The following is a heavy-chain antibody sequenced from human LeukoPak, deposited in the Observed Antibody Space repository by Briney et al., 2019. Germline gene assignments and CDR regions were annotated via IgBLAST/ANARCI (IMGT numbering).Heavy chain of an antibody. CDR3: ARDGHDDYGGNSGTYWYFDL. D-gene: IGHD4-23*01. CDR1: GGSISSSSYY. CDR2: IYHSGST. J-gene: IGHJ2*01. V-gene: IGHV4-39*07. Sequence: PSETLSLTCTVSGGSISSSSYYWGWIRQPPGKGLEWIGEIYHSGSTNYNPSLKSRVTISVDKSKNQFSLKLSSVTAADTAVYYCARDGHDDYGGNSGTYWYFDLWGRGTLVTVSS.